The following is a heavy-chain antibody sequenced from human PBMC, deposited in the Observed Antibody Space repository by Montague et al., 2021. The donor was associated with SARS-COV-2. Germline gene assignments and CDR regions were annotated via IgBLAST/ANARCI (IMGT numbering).Heavy chain of an antibody. CDR1: GASISSGGYY. CDR3: ARSSALSITIFGVSNTYWYCDL. J-gene: IGHJ2*01. V-gene: IGHV4-31*03. CDR2: IYYSGST. D-gene: IGHD3-3*01. Sequence: TLSLTCTVSGASISSGGYYWSWIRQHPGKGLEWIGYIYYSGSTYHNPSLKSRVTISVDTSKNQFSLKLSSVTAADTAVYYCARSSALSITIFGVSNTYWYCDLWGRGTLVTVSS.